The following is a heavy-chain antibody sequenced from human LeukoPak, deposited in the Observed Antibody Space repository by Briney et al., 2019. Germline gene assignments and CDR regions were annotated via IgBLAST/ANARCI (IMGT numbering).Heavy chain of an antibody. CDR3: ARSEYYGSGSYYTYPDY. CDR2: IKQDGSEK. V-gene: IGHV3-7*01. D-gene: IGHD3-10*01. Sequence: PGGSLRLSCAASGFTFSSYWMSWVRQAPGKGLEWVANIKQDGSEKYYVDSVKGRFTISRDNAKNSLYLQMNSLRAEDTAVYYCARSEYYGSGSYYTYPDYWGQGTLVPVSS. J-gene: IGHJ4*02. CDR1: GFTFSSYW.